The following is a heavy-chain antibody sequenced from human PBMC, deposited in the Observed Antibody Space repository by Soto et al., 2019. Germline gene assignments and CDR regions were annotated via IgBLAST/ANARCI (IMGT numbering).Heavy chain of an antibody. CDR2: INAGNGNT. D-gene: IGHD2-2*02. CDR3: ARDLKVAPAAIRGDYYYYGMDV. CDR1: GYTFTSYA. J-gene: IGHJ6*02. V-gene: IGHV1-3*01. Sequence: ASVKVSCKASGYTFTSYAMHWVRQAPGQRLEWMGWINAGNGNTKYSQKFQGRVTITRDTSASTAYMELSSLRSEDTAVYYCARDLKVAPAAIRGDYYYYGMDVWGQGTTVTVSS.